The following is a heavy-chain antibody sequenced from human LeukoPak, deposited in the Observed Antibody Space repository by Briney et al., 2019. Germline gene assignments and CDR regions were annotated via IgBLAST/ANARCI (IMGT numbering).Heavy chain of an antibody. Sequence: GGSLRLSCAASGFTFDDYGMSWVRQAPGKGLEWVSGINWNGGSTGYADSVKGRFTISRDNAKNSLYLQMNSLRAEDTAVYYCATTSGYSYGSYYWGQGTLVTVSS. J-gene: IGHJ4*02. V-gene: IGHV3-20*04. CDR1: GFTFDDYG. CDR3: ATTSGYSYGSYY. CDR2: INWNGGST. D-gene: IGHD5-18*01.